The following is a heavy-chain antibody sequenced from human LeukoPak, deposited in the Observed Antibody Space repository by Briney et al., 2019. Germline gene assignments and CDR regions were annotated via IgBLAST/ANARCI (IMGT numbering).Heavy chain of an antibody. CDR2: INHSGST. D-gene: IGHD4-11*01. CDR3: ARLPVTSVSYYFDY. J-gene: IGHJ4*02. CDR1: GGAISSGNYY. V-gene: IGHV4-39*07. Sequence: SQTLSLTCTVSGGAISSGNYYWSWIRQPPGKGLEWIGEINHSGSTNYNPSLKSRVTISVDTSKNQFSLKLSSVTAADTAVYYCARLPVTSVSYYFDYWGQGTLVTVSS.